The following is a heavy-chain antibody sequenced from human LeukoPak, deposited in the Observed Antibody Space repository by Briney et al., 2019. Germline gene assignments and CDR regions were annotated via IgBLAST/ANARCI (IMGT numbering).Heavy chain of an antibody. D-gene: IGHD6-6*01. V-gene: IGHV4-30-2*01. CDR1: GGSISSGGCY. CDR3: ATPRGQLDDAFDI. J-gene: IGHJ3*02. CDR2: IYHSGST. Sequence: SETLSLTCTVSGGSISSGGCYWSWIRQPPGKGLEWIGYIYHSGSTYYNPSLKSRVTISVDRSKNQFSLKLSSVTAADTAVYYCATPRGQLDDAFDIWGQGTMVTVSS.